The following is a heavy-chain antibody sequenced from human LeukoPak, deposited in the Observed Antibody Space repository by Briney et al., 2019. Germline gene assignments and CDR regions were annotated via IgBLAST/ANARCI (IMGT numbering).Heavy chain of an antibody. V-gene: IGHV4-59*01. J-gene: IGHJ5*02. D-gene: IGHD6-13*01. CDR1: GGSISSYC. Sequence: SETLSLTCTVSGGSISSYCWSWIRQPPGKGLEWMGYIYYSGSTNYNPSLKSRVTISVDTSKNQFSLKLSSVTAADTAVYYCARGVAAAGPINWFDPWGQGTLVTVSS. CDR2: IYYSGST. CDR3: ARGVAAAGPINWFDP.